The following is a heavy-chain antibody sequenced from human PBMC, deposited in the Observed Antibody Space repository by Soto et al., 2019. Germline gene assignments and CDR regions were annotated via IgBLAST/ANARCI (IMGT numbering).Heavy chain of an antibody. CDR3: ARLRGGGEVVAANWFDP. CDR2: IIPILGIA. CDR1: GGTFSSYT. Sequence: QVQLVQSGAEVKKPGSSVKVSCKASGGTFSSYTISWVRQAPGQGLEWMGRIIPILGIANYAQKFQGRVTITADKSTSTGYIELISLRSEVTAVYYCARLRGGGEVVAANWFDPCAHGTLVTVSS. D-gene: IGHD2-15*01. J-gene: IGHJ5*02. V-gene: IGHV1-69*02.